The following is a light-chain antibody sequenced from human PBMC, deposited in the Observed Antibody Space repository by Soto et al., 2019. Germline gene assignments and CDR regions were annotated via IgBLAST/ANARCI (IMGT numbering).Light chain of an antibody. CDR2: DAS. V-gene: IGKV1-5*01. CDR1: QNINRW. CDR3: QQYDGY. J-gene: IGKJ3*01. Sequence: DIQMTQSPSTVAASVGDRVTITCRASQNINRWLAWYQQKPGKAPKVLIYDASSLESGVPSRFSGSGSGTEFTLTITSLQPDDFATYYCQQYDGYFGPGTKVDFK.